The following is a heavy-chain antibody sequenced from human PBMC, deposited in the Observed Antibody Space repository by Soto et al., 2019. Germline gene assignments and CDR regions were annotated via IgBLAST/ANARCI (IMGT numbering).Heavy chain of an antibody. CDR3: AKSCIPARPFTYYYGMDV. CDR2: ISGSGGST. D-gene: IGHD2-15*01. J-gene: IGHJ6*02. CDR1: GFTFSSYA. V-gene: IGHV3-23*01. Sequence: GGSLRLSCAASGFTFSSYAMSWVRQAPGKGLEWVSAISGSGGSTYYADSVKGRFTISRDNSKNTLYLQMNSLRAEDTAVYYCAKSCIPARPFTYYYGMDVWGQGTTVTVSS.